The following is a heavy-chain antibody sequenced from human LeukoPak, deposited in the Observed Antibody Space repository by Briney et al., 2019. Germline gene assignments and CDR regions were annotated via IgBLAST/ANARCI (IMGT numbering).Heavy chain of an antibody. V-gene: IGHV4-59*01. D-gene: IGHD3-16*01. CDR1: GGAISSYY. CDR2: IYDSGST. Sequence: PSETLSLTCTVSGGAISSYYWSWIRQPPGKGLEWIGYIYDSGSTNYNPSLKSRVTISVDTSKNQFSLKLTSVTAADTAVYHCARGKWGYYFDSWGRGTLVTVSS. J-gene: IGHJ4*02. CDR3: ARGKWGYYFDS.